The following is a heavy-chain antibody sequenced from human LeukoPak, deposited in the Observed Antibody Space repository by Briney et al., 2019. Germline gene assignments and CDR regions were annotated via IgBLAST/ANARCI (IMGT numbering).Heavy chain of an antibody. CDR1: GYSISSGYY. D-gene: IGHD2-21*02. CDR2: IYHSGMS. Sequence: SETLSLTCTVSGYSISSGYYWGWIRQPPGKGLEWIGSIYHSGMSFYNPSLKSRVTISADTSKNQFSLKLSSVTAADTAVYYCARDSHLPYCGGDCYPDHWGQGTLVTVSS. J-gene: IGHJ4*02. CDR3: ARDSHLPYCGGDCYPDH. V-gene: IGHV4-38-2*02.